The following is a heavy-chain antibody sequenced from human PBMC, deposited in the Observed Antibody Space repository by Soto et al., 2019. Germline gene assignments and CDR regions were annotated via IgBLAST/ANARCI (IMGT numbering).Heavy chain of an antibody. J-gene: IGHJ6*02. CDR2: KWYN. CDR3: ARGRYNYYDYYGMDV. D-gene: IGHD1-20*01. Sequence: KWYNDYAVSVKSRITINPDTSKNQFSLQLNSVTPEDTAVYYCARGRYNYYDYYGMDVWGQGTTVTVSS. V-gene: IGHV6-1*01.